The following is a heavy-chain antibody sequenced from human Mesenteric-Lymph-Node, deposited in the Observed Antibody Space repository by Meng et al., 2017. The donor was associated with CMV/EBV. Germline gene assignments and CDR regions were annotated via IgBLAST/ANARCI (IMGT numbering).Heavy chain of an antibody. CDR1: GFTFSSYE. Sequence: GESLKISCAASGFTFSSYEMNWVRQAPGKGLEWVSYISSSGDSIYYPDSVKGRFTISRDNAKNSLDLQMNSLRAEDTGVYYCARERGGYCSSTSCSRAFDYWGQGTLVTVSS. V-gene: IGHV3-48*03. D-gene: IGHD2-2*01. J-gene: IGHJ4*02. CDR2: ISSSGDSI. CDR3: ARERGGYCSSTSCSRAFDY.